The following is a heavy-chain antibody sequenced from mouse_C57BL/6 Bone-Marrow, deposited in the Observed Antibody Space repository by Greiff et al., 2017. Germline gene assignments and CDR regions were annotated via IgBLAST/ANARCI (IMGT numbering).Heavy chain of an antibody. V-gene: IGHV1-50*01. CDR2: IDPSDSYT. CDR3: AREVLGSYYYGSSFDY. J-gene: IGHJ2*01. CDR1: GYTFTSYW. D-gene: IGHD1-1*01. Sequence: QVQLKQPGAELVKPGASVKLSCKASGYTFTSYWMQWVKQRPGQGLEWIGEIDPSDSYTNYNQKFKGKATLTVDTSSSTAYMQLSSLTSEDSAVXYFAREVLGSYYYGSSFDYWGQGTTLTVSS.